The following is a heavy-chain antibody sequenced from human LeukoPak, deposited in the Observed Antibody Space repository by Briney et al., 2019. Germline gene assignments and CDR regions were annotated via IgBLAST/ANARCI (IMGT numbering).Heavy chain of an antibody. D-gene: IGHD6-6*01. V-gene: IGHV3-21*01. Sequence: PGGSLRLSCAASGFTFSSYSMNWVRQAPGKGLEWVSSISSSSYIYYADSVKGRFTISRDNAKNSLYLQMNSLRAEDTAVFYCARESSSSTAFDIWGQGTMVTVSS. CDR3: ARESSSSTAFDI. CDR1: GFTFSSYS. J-gene: IGHJ3*02. CDR2: ISSSSYI.